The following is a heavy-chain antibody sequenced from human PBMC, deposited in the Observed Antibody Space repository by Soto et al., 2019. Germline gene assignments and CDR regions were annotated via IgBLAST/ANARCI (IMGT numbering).Heavy chain of an antibody. CDR2: ISSSSSYT. CDR3: ARTNSSGWTYYFDY. V-gene: IGHV3-11*06. D-gene: IGHD6-19*01. J-gene: IGHJ4*02. Sequence: PGGSLRLSCAASGFTFSDYYMSWIRQAPGKGLEWVSYISSSSSYTNYADSVKGRFTISRDNAKNSLYLQMNSLRAEDTAVYYCARTNSSGWTYYFDYWGQGTLVTVSS. CDR1: GFTFSDYY.